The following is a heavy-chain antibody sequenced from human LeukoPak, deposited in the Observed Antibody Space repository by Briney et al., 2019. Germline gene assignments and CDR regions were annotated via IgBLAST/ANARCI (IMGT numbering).Heavy chain of an antibody. CDR2: INHSGST. CDR3: ARDRGSSSWWADYYYGMDV. CDR1: GGSFSGYY. D-gene: IGHD6-13*01. Sequence: SETLSLTCAVYGGSFSGYYWSWIRQPPGKGLEWIGEINHSGSTNYNPSLKSRVTISVDTSKSQFSLKLSSVTAADTAVYYCARDRGSSSWWADYYYGMDVWGQGTTVTVSS. V-gene: IGHV4-34*01. J-gene: IGHJ6*02.